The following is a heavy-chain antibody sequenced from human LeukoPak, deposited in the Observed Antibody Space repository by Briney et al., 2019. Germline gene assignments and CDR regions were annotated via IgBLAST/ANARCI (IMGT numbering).Heavy chain of an antibody. J-gene: IGHJ1*01. CDR2: ISAYNGNT. D-gene: IGHD6-6*01. Sequence: ASVKVSCKASGYTFTSYGISWVRQAPGQGLEWMGWISAYNGNTNYAQKLQGRVTMTTDTSTSTAYMELRSLRSDDTAVYYCATAMSSSSSRGYFQHWGQGTLVTVSS. V-gene: IGHV1-18*01. CDR3: ATAMSSSSSRGYFQH. CDR1: GYTFTSYG.